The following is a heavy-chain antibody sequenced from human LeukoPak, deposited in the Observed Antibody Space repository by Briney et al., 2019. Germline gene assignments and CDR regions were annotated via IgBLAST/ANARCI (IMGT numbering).Heavy chain of an antibody. J-gene: IGHJ4*02. D-gene: IGHD3-22*01. CDR1: GFTFSSYA. CDR3: AKVDYDSSGYYLPFDY. V-gene: IGHV3-23*01. Sequence: PGGSLRLSCAASGFTFSSYAMSRVRQAPGKGLEWVSAISGSGGSTYYADSVKGRFTISRDNSKNTLYLQMNILRADDTAVYYCAKVDYDSSGYYLPFDYWGQGTLVTVSS. CDR2: ISGSGGST.